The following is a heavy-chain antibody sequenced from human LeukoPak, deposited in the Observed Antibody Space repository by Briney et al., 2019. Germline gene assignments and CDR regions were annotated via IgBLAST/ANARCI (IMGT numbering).Heavy chain of an antibody. CDR3: AKGQTSYTRHFDY. V-gene: IGHV3-23*01. Sequence: GGSLRLSCSASGFTFSSYTMARVRQAPGKGLEWVSVISDNGGDTHFADSVKGRFTISRDNSKNTLYLQMNSLRAEDTAVYYCAKGQTSYTRHFDYWGQGTLVTVSS. CDR2: ISDNGGDT. CDR1: GFTFSSYT. J-gene: IGHJ4*02. D-gene: IGHD3-16*02.